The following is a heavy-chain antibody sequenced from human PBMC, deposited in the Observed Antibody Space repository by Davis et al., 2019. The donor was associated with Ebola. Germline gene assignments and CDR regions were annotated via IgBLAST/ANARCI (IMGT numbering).Heavy chain of an antibody. D-gene: IGHD6-6*01. J-gene: IGHJ4*02. CDR3: ARVTGSSSLYFDY. V-gene: IGHV4-34*01. CDR2: INHSGST. Sequence: MPSETLSLTCAVYGGSFSGSYWSWIRQPPGKGLEWIGEINHSGSTNYNPSLKSRVTISVDTSKNQFSLNLSSVTAADTAVYYCARVTGSSSLYFDYWGQGTLVTVSS. CDR1: GGSFSGSY.